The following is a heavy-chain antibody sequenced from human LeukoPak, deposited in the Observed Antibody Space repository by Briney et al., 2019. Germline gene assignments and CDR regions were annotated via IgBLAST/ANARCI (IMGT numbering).Heavy chain of an antibody. CDR3: ARAYYYDSSDHYYEGDAFDI. J-gene: IGHJ3*02. CDR2: IIPIFGTA. Sequence: SVKVSCKASGYTFSSYAISWVRQAPGQGLEWMGGIIPIFGTANYAQKFQGRVTITADKSTSTAYMELGSLRSEDTAVYYCARAYYYDSSDHYYEGDAFDIWGQGTMVTVSS. CDR1: GYTFSSYA. D-gene: IGHD3-22*01. V-gene: IGHV1-69*06.